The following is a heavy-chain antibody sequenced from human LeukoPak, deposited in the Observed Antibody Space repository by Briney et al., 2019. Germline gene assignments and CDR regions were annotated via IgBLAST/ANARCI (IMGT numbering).Heavy chain of an antibody. Sequence: AGXXLKISCKGSGSTFTSYWIGWGRQLPGKGLEWMGIIYPGDSDTRYSPSFQGQVTISADKSISTAYLQWSSLKASDTAMYYCARLSDGYMDYWGQGTLVTVSS. D-gene: IGHD3-16*02. CDR3: ARLSDGYMDY. CDR2: IYPGDSDT. CDR1: GSTFTSYW. J-gene: IGHJ4*02. V-gene: IGHV5-51*01.